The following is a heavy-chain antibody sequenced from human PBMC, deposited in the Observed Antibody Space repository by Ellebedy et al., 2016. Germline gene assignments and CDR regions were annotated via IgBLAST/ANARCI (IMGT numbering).Heavy chain of an antibody. V-gene: IGHV1-8*01. CDR1: GYTFTSYD. Sequence: ASVKVSCKASGYTFTSYDINWVRQATGQGLEWMGWMNPNSGNTGYAQKFQGRVTMTRNTSISTAYMELSSLRSEDTAVYYCARGGMTVRGVIVGNWFDPWGQGTPVTVSS. CDR3: ARGGMTVRGVIVGNWFDP. CDR2: MNPNSGNT. D-gene: IGHD3-10*01. J-gene: IGHJ5*02.